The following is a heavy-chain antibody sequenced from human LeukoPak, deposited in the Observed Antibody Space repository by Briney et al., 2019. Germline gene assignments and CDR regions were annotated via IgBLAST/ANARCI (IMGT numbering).Heavy chain of an antibody. CDR3: ARDGGPHSSGWYHVQYYFDY. V-gene: IGHV1-69*13. Sequence: GASVKVSCKASGGTFSSYAISWVRQAPGQGLEWMGGIIPIFGTANYAQKFQGRVTITADESTSTAYMELSSLRSEDTAVYYCARDGGPHSSGWYHVQYYFDYWGQGTLVTVSS. D-gene: IGHD6-19*01. CDR1: GGTFSSYA. J-gene: IGHJ4*02. CDR2: IIPIFGTA.